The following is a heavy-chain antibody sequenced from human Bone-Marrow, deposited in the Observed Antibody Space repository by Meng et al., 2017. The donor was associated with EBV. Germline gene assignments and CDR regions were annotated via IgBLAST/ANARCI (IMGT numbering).Heavy chain of an antibody. CDR2: ISHDGSNK. Sequence: QGRLWESGGGVAQPGRSLRLSCAYSGFTFSSYGMHWVRQAPGKGLEWVAVISHDGSNKYYADSVKGRFAISRDNSKNTLYLQMNSLRAEDTAVYYCATDPGDYSAPFDYWGQGTLVTVSS. CDR3: ATDPGDYSAPFDY. V-gene: IGHV3-30*03. CDR1: GFTFSSYG. J-gene: IGHJ4*02. D-gene: IGHD3-10*01.